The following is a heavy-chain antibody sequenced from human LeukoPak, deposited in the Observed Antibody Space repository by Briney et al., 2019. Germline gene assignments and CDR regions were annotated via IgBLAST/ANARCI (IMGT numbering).Heavy chain of an antibody. CDR2: IYHSGST. V-gene: IGHV4-30-2*01. D-gene: IGHD2-2*01. CDR3: ATTGLPAAPFYYYYYGMDV. Sequence: PSETLSLTCAVSGGSISSGGYSWSWIRQPPGKGLEWIGYIYHSGSTYYNPSLKSRVTISVDRSKNQFSLKLSSVTAADTAVYYCATTGLPAAPFYYYYYGMDVWGQGTTVTVSS. CDR1: GGSISSGGYS. J-gene: IGHJ6*02.